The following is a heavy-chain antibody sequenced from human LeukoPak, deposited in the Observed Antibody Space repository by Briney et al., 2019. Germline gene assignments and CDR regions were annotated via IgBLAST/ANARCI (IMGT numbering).Heavy chain of an antibody. J-gene: IGHJ3*02. D-gene: IGHD6-25*01. CDR1: GFNVSSNY. CDR3: ARGVRRRPDAFDI. Sequence: PGGSLRLSCAASGFNVSSNYMSWVRQAPGKGLEWVSVIYSGGSTYYADSVKGRFTISRDNSKNTLYLQMNSLRAEDTAVYYCARGVRRRPDAFDIWGQGTMVTVSS. CDR2: IYSGGST. V-gene: IGHV3-66*01.